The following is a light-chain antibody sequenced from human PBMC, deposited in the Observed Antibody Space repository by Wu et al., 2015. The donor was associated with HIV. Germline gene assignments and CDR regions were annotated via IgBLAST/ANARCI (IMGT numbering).Light chain of an antibody. CDR3: QQYGTSPHT. J-gene: IGKJ1*01. CDR2: AAS. Sequence: EFVLTQSPATLSLSPGERATLSCRASQSVSSSYLAWYQQKPGQAPRLLIYAASRRATGIPDRFSGSGSGTDFTLTISRLEPADFAVYYCQQYGTSPHTFGQGTKVEI. V-gene: IGKV3-20*01. CDR1: QSVSSSY.